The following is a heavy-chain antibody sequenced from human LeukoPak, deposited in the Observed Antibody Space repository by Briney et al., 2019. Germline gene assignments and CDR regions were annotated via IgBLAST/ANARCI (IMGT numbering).Heavy chain of an antibody. J-gene: IGHJ4*02. CDR2: INHSGST. V-gene: IGHV4-34*01. CDR1: GFTFSSYS. D-gene: IGHD4-17*01. CDR3: ASSNAVTTLPFDY. Sequence: GSLRLSCAASGFTFSSYSMNWIRQPPGKGLEWIGEINHSGSTNYNPSLKSRVTISVDTSKNQFSLKLSSVTAADTAVYYCASSNAVTTLPFDYWGQGTLVTVSS.